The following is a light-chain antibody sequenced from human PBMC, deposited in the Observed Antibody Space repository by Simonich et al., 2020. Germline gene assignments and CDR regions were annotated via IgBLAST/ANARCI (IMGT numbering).Light chain of an antibody. V-gene: IGKV4-1*01. CDR3: QQYYSTPYT. CDR1: QSVLYSSNNKNY. Sequence: TINCKSSQSVLYSSNNKNYVAWYQQKPGQPPQLLIYWASTRESGVPDRFSGSGSGTDFILTISSLQAEDVAVYYCQQYYSTPYTFGQGTKLEIK. CDR2: WAS. J-gene: IGKJ2*01.